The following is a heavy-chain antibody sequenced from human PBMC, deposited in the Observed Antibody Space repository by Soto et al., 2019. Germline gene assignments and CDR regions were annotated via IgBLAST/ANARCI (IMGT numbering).Heavy chain of an antibody. D-gene: IGHD2-15*01. V-gene: IGHV1-46*01. CDR1: GYTFTGYY. CDR2: INPSGGST. Sequence: ASVKVSCKASGYTFTGYYMHWVRQAPGQGLEWMGIINPSGGSTSYAQKFQGRVTITSDTSATTAYMELSGLRSEDTSVYYCAIFGGSVSGWGQGTLVTVSS. CDR3: AIFGGSVSG. J-gene: IGHJ4*02.